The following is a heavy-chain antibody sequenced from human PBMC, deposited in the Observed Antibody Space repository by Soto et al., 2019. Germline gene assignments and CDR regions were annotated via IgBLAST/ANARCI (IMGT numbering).Heavy chain of an antibody. Sequence: SLRLSCAASGFSFDDFAMHWVRQAPGKGLEWVSGISWNSGYIGYAASVKGRFTISRDNSKKSLYLQMNSLTAEDTALYYCAKARACSTGNYFYGMNVWGQGTTVTVSS. CDR3: AKARACSTGNYFYGMNV. V-gene: IGHV3-9*01. CDR1: GFSFDDFA. CDR2: ISWNSGYI. D-gene: IGHD1-1*01. J-gene: IGHJ6*02.